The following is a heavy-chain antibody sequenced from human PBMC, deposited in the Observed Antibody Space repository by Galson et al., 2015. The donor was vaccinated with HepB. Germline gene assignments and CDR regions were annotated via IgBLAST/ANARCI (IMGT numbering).Heavy chain of an antibody. J-gene: IGHJ2*01. Sequence: QSGAEVKKPGESPRISCKGSGYSFTSYWISWVRQMPGKGLEWMGRIDPSDSYTNYSPSFQGHVTISADKSISTAYLQWSSLKASDTAMYYCARFDCSSTSCYIDGYFDLWGRGTLVTVSS. CDR3: ARFDCSSTSCYIDGYFDL. CDR2: IDPSDSYT. CDR1: GYSFTSYW. V-gene: IGHV5-10-1*01. D-gene: IGHD2-2*02.